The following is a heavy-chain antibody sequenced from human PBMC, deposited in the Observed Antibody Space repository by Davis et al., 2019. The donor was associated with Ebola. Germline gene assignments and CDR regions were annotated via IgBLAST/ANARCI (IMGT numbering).Heavy chain of an antibody. CDR2: IYYSGST. Sequence: SETLSLTCTVSGGSISSSSYYWGWIRQPPGKGLEWIGSIYYSGSTYYSPSLKSRVTISVDTSKNQFSLKLSSVTAADTAVYYCARQRGGYCSGGSCYYYWYFDLWGRGTLVTVSS. J-gene: IGHJ2*01. V-gene: IGHV4-39*01. CDR1: GGSISSSSYY. CDR3: ARQRGGYCSGGSCYYYWYFDL. D-gene: IGHD2-15*01.